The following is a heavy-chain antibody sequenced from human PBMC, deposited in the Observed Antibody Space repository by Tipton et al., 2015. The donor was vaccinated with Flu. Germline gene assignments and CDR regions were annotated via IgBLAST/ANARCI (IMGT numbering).Heavy chain of an antibody. CDR3: VRRGFGDY. J-gene: IGHJ4*02. CDR1: GFTFSDYW. D-gene: IGHD3-10*01. V-gene: IGHV3-7*01. CDR2: IKQDGSER. Sequence: SLRLSCAASGFTFSDYWMAWVRQAPGKGLEWVANIKQDGSERYYVDSVKGRFTISRDNAKNSLFLQMNSLRAEDTAAYYCVRRGFGDYWGQGILVTVSS.